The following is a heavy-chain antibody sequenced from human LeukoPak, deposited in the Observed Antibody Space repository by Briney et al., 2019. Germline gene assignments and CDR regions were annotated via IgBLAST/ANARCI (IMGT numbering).Heavy chain of an antibody. CDR3: AKDGAGSCYDPIDY. J-gene: IGHJ4*02. CDR1: GFTFTNYA. Sequence: PGGSLRLSCAFSGFTFTNYAMSWVRQAPGKGLEWISGITDSGRSSYFADSVRGRFTISRDKSKNTLYLQMNRLRAEDTALYFCAKDGAGSCYDPIDYWGPGILVTVSS. V-gene: IGHV3-23*01. D-gene: IGHD3-22*01. CDR2: ITDSGRSS.